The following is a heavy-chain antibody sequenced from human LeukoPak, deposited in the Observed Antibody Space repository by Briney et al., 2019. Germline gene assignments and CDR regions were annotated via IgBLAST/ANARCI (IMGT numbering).Heavy chain of an antibody. CDR1: GFTFSSYS. V-gene: IGHV3-48*02. Sequence: GGSLRLSCTASGFTFSSYSMNWVRQAPGKGPEWLSYISWGGNVIYYADSVKGRFTTSRDDAKNSLFLQMNSLTDEDTAVYYCARDPGYSYAQDFWGRGTLVTVSS. CDR2: ISWGGNVI. CDR3: ARDPGYSYAQDF. J-gene: IGHJ4*02. D-gene: IGHD5-18*01.